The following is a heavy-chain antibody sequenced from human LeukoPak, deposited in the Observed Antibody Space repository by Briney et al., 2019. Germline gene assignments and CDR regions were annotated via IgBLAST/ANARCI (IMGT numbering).Heavy chain of an antibody. D-gene: IGHD5-24*01. CDR2: IYYSGST. V-gene: IGHV4-59*01. Sequence: SETLSHTCTVSGGSISSYYWSWIRQPPGKGLEWIGYIYYSGSTNYNPSLKSRVTISVDTSKNQFSLKLSSVTAADTAVYYCAREGRWLQSNWFDPWGQGTLVTVSS. CDR1: GGSISSYY. J-gene: IGHJ5*02. CDR3: AREGRWLQSNWFDP.